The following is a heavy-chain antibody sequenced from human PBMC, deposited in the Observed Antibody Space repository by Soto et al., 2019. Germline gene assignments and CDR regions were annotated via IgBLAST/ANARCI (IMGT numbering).Heavy chain of an antibody. V-gene: IGHV3-48*01. D-gene: IGHD3-10*01. CDR3: AKEPPYYYGSGNNWFDP. CDR1: GFTFSSYS. J-gene: IGHJ5*02. CDR2: ISSSGRTI. Sequence: GGSLRLSCAASGFTFSSYSMNWVRQAPGKGLEWVSYISSSGRTIYYADSVKGRFTISRDNSKDTLYLQMNSLRAEDTAVYHCAKEPPYYYGSGNNWFDPWGQGTLVTVSS.